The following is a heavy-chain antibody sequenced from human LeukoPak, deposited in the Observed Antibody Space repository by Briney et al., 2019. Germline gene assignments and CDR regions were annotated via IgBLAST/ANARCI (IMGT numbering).Heavy chain of an antibody. V-gene: IGHV3-7*01. Sequence: GGSLRLSCAASGFTFENYWMSWVRQVPGKGPEWVAHIKQDGSVEHYLDSVKGRFTISRDNAKNSLYLQMNSLISEDTAVYYCARWAGVTDERGQGTLVTVSS. CDR2: IKQDGSVE. J-gene: IGHJ4*02. CDR3: ARWAGVTDE. CDR1: GFTFENYW. D-gene: IGHD5-18*01.